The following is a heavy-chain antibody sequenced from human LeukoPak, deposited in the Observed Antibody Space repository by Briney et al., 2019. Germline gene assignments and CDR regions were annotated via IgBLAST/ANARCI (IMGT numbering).Heavy chain of an antibody. CDR1: GFTFSSYA. CDR3: AKDLLNIVVVPAAIRDWFDP. V-gene: IGHV3-23*01. CDR2: ISGSGGST. D-gene: IGHD2-2*02. J-gene: IGHJ5*02. Sequence: PGGSLRLSCAASGFTFSSYAMGWVRQAPGKGLEWVSAISGSGGSTYYADSVKGRFTISRDNSKNTLYLQMNSLRAEDTAVYYCAKDLLNIVVVPAAIRDWFDPWGQGTLVTVSS.